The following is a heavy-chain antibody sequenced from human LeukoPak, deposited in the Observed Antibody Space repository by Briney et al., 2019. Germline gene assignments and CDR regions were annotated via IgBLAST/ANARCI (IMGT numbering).Heavy chain of an antibody. D-gene: IGHD6-25*01. J-gene: IGHJ4*01. CDR1: GGTFSSYA. CDR3: ARGGDGSVQFDY. Sequence: AASVKVSCKASGGTFSSYAISWVRQAPGQGLEWMGRIIPIFGTANYAQKFQGRVTITTDESTSTAYMELSSLRSEDTAVYYCARGGDGSVQFDYWGHGTLVTVSS. V-gene: IGHV1-69*05. CDR2: IIPIFGTA.